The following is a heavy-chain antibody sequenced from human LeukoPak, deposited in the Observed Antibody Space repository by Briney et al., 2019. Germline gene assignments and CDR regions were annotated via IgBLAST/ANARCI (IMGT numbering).Heavy chain of an antibody. CDR3: ARGSYGSESSYSSGWYDTPDYFDY. CDR2: MNPNSGNT. J-gene: IGHJ4*02. Sequence: ASVKVSCKASGYTFTSYDINWVRQATGQGLEWMGWMNPNSGNTGYAQKFQGRVTMTRNTSISTAYMELSSLRSEDTAVYYCARGSYGSESSYSSGWYDTPDYFDYWGQGNLVTVSS. CDR1: GYTFTSYD. D-gene: IGHD6-19*01. V-gene: IGHV1-8*01.